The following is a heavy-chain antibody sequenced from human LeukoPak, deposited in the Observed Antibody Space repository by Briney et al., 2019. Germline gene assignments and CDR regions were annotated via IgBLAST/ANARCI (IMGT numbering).Heavy chain of an antibody. Sequence: GGSLRLSCAASGFTFSSYAMSWVRQAPGKGLEWVSSISSSSSYIYYADSVKGRFTISRDNAKNSLYLQMNSLRAEDTTVYYCARDGRVTVTTRCMDVWGQGTTVTVSS. CDR1: GFTFSSYA. V-gene: IGHV3-21*01. CDR2: ISSSSSYI. CDR3: ARDGRVTVTTRCMDV. D-gene: IGHD4-17*01. J-gene: IGHJ6*02.